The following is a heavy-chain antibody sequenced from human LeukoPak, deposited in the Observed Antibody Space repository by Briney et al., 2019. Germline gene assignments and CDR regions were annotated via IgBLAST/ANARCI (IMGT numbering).Heavy chain of an antibody. CDR2: INPSGGST. D-gene: IGHD3-9*01. Sequence: GASVKVSCKASGYTFTSYYMHWVRQAPGQGPEWMGIINPSGGSTSYAQKFQGRVTVTRDTSTSTLYMELSSLRSEDTAVYYCARSDDILTGSYYYYMDVWGKGTTVTVSS. CDR1: GYTFTSYY. J-gene: IGHJ6*03. V-gene: IGHV1-46*01. CDR3: ARSDDILTGSYYYYMDV.